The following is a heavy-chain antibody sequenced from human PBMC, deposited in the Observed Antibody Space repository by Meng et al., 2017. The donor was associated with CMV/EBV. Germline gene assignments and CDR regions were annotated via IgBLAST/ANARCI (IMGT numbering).Heavy chain of an antibody. D-gene: IGHD5-24*01. CDR3: AREKDGYNPYYYGKDV. CDR1: GFTFSSYS. J-gene: IGHJ6*02. V-gene: IGHV3-21*01. CDR2: ISSSSSYI. Sequence: GESLKISCAASGFTFSSYSMNWVRQAPGKGLEWVSSISSSSSYIYYADSVKGRFTISRDNAKNSLYLQMNSLRAEDTAVYYCAREKDGYNPYYYGKDVWGQGTTVTVSS.